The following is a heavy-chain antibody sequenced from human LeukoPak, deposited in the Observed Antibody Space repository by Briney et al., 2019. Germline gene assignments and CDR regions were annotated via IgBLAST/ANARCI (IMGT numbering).Heavy chain of an antibody. CDR3: AKDLEDIVVVPAAIDY. J-gene: IGHJ4*02. V-gene: IGHV3-23*01. CDR2: ISGSGGST. Sequence: GGSLRLSCAASGFTFSSYAMSWVHQAPGKGLEWVSAISGSGGSTYYADSVKGRFTISRDNSKNTLYLQMNSLRAEDTAVYYCAKDLEDIVVVPAAIDYWGQGTLVTVSS. D-gene: IGHD2-2*01. CDR1: GFTFSSYA.